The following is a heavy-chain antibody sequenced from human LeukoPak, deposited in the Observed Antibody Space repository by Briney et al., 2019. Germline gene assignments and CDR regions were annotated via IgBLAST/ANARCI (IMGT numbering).Heavy chain of an antibody. V-gene: IGHV7-4-1*02. D-gene: IGHD3-10*01. CDR3: ARGYYGSGSYQGPRNFYYYYYMDV. Sequence: ASVKVSCKTSGYTFTNYAMNWVRQAPGQGLEWMGWIHPSTGKPTYAQGFTGRFVFSLDTSVSTTYLQISSLKAEDTAVYYCARGYYGSGSYQGPRNFYYYYYMDVWGKGTTVTISS. J-gene: IGHJ6*03. CDR1: GYTFTNYA. CDR2: IHPSTGKP.